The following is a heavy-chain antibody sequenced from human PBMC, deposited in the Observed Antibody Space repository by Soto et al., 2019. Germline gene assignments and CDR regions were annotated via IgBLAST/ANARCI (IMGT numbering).Heavy chain of an antibody. Sequence: PGGSLRLSCAASGFTFSSYGLHWVRQAPGTGLEWVAVIWYDGSNKYYADSVKGRFTISRDNSKNTLYLQMNSLRAEDTAVYYCARDMGPSRWYRPTPDYWGQGTLVTVSS. V-gene: IGHV3-33*01. D-gene: IGHD2-15*01. J-gene: IGHJ4*02. CDR2: IWYDGSNK. CDR1: GFTFSSYG. CDR3: ARDMGPSRWYRPTPDY.